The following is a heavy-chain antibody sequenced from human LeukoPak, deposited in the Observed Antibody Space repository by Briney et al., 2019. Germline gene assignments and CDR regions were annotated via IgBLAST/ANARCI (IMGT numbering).Heavy chain of an antibody. J-gene: IGHJ4*02. D-gene: IGHD3-22*01. CDR2: ISGLGTTI. CDR3: ARGLTSYYDSSGYW. CDR1: GFXFSSYE. Sequence: PGGSLRLSCAASGFXFSSYEINWVRQAPGKGLEWVSYISGLGTTIYYADSVKGRFAISIDNAKNSLYLQMNSLRAEDTAVYYCARGLTSYYDSSGYWGGQGTLVTVSS. V-gene: IGHV3-48*03.